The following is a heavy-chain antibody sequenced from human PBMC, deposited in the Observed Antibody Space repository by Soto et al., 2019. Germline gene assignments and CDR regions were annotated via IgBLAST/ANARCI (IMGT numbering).Heavy chain of an antibody. V-gene: IGHV4-59*01. J-gene: IGHJ4*02. CDR3: ARGRIQLWYPFDY. CDR2: IYYSGST. D-gene: IGHD5-18*01. CDR1: RGSISSSY. Sequence: SATLSLTCTVPRGSISSSYWSSIRQPPGKGLEWIGYIYYSGSTNYNPSLKSRVTISVDTSKNQFSLKLSSVPAADTAVYYCARGRIQLWYPFDYWGQRTLVTVS.